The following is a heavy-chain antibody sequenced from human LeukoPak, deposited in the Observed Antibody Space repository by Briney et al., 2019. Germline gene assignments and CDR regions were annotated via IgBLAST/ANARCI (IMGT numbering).Heavy chain of an antibody. Sequence: GGSLRLSCVPSGFTISSYWMHCVRQAPGKGLVWVSRIQSDGSSTSYADSVKGRFTISRDNAKNTLHLQMNSLRAEDTAVYYCAREFAVPNTYFDPWGQGTLVTVSS. CDR1: GFTISSYW. J-gene: IGHJ5*02. D-gene: IGHD6-19*01. CDR2: IQSDGSST. CDR3: AREFAVPNTYFDP. V-gene: IGHV3-74*01.